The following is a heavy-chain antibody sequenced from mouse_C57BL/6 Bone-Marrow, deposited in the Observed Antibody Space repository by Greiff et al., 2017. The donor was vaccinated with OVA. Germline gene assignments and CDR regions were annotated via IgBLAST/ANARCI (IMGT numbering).Heavy chain of an antibody. CDR1: GYTFTSYW. J-gene: IGHJ2*01. Sequence: QVHVKQPGAELVMPGASVKLSCKASGYTFTSYWMHWVKQRPGQGLEWIGEIDPSDSYTNYNQKFKGKSTLTVDKSSSTAYMQLSSLTSEDSAVYYCAREGVPDYWGQGTTLTVSS. D-gene: IGHD2-14*01. V-gene: IGHV1-69*01. CDR3: AREGVPDY. CDR2: IDPSDSYT.